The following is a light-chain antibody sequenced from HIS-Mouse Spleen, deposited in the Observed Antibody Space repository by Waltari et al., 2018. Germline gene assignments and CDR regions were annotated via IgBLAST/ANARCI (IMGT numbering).Light chain of an antibody. J-gene: IGLJ2*01. V-gene: IGLV3-10*01. Sequence: SYELTQPPSVSVSPGQTARITCSGDALPKKYAYWYQQKSGPAPVLVIYEDSKRPSGIRERFDGASSGTMATLTISGAQVEDEADYYCYSTDSSGNHRVFGGGTKLTVL. CDR2: EDS. CDR1: ALPKKY. CDR3: YSTDSSGNHRV.